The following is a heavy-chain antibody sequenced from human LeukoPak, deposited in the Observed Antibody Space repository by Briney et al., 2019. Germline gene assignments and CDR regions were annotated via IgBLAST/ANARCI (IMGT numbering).Heavy chain of an antibody. CDR3: ARDSPNEGILWWSIDY. D-gene: IGHD2-21*01. CDR1: GFTFSTFA. J-gene: IGHJ4*02. V-gene: IGHV3-21*01. Sequence: GGSLRLSCAASGFTFSTFAMHWVRLSPGKGLERVSSITGSGPYMLCADSVKHRFTISRDNAKNSLYLQMNSLRAEDTAVYYCARDSPNEGILWWSIDYWGQGTLVTVSS. CDR2: ITGSGPYM.